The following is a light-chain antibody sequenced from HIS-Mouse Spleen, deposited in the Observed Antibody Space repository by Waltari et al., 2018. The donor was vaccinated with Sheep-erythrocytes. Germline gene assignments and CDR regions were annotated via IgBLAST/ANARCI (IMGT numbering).Light chain of an antibody. J-gene: IGLJ3*02. Sequence: QSALTQPPSASGSPGQSVTIPCTGTSSDVGGYNYVSCYQQHPGKAPKHMIYEVSKRPSGVPDRFSGSKSGNTASLTVSGLQAEDEADYYCSSYAGSNNWVFGGGTKLTVL. CDR2: EVS. V-gene: IGLV2-8*01. CDR1: SSDVGGYNY. CDR3: SSYAGSNNWV.